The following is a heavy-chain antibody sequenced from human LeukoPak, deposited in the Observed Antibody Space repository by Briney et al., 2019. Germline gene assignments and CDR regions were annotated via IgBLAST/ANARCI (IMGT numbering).Heavy chain of an antibody. Sequence: GGSLRLSCAASGFTVSSTYMSWVRQAPGKGLEWVSIIYSAGSTYYADSVKGRFTISRDNSKNTLYLQMNSLRAEDTAVYYCAKGHCTNGICWLDWGQGTLVTVTS. V-gene: IGHV3-53*01. CDR2: IYSAGST. CDR3: AKGHCTNGICWLD. J-gene: IGHJ4*02. CDR1: GFTVSSTY. D-gene: IGHD2-8*01.